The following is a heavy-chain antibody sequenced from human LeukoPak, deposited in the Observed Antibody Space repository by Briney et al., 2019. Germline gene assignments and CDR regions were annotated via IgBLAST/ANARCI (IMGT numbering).Heavy chain of an antibody. CDR2: ISYDGSNK. CDR3: AKNFWSDKYYYYYMDV. D-gene: IGHD3-3*01. Sequence: GGSLRLSCAASGFTFSSYAMHWVRQAPGKGLEWVAVISYDGSNKYYADSVKGRFTISRDNSKNTLYLQMNSLRAEDTAVYYCAKNFWSDKYYYYYMDVCGKGTAVTVSS. J-gene: IGHJ6*03. CDR1: GFTFSSYA. V-gene: IGHV3-30-3*02.